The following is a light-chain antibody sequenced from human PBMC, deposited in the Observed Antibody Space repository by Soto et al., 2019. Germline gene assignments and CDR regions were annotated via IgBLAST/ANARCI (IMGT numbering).Light chain of an antibody. Sequence: QSALTQPASVSGPPGQSITISCSGSSSDVGGYDYVSWYQQHPGKAPKLIIYEVSNRPSGVSSRFSGSKSGNTASLTISGLQAEDEADYYCLSYTSTNTRVFGGGTKVTVL. CDR2: EVS. CDR1: SSDVGGYDY. V-gene: IGLV2-14*01. CDR3: LSYTSTNTRV. J-gene: IGLJ3*02.